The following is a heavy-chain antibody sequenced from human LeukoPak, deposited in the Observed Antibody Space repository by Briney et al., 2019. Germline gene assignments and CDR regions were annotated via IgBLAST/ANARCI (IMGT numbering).Heavy chain of an antibody. V-gene: IGHV4-39*01. CDR2: IYYSGST. CDR1: GGSISSSSYY. D-gene: IGHD3-16*01. J-gene: IGHJ4*02. Sequence: SETLSLTCTVSGGSISSSSYYWGWIRQPPGKGLEWIGSIYYSGSTYYNPSLKSRVTISVDTSKNQFSLKLSSVTAADTAVYYCARHPTYVSVFDYWGQGTLVTVSS. CDR3: ARHPTYVSVFDY.